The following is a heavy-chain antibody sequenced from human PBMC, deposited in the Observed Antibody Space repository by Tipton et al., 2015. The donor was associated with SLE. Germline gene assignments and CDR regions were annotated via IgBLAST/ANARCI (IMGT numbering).Heavy chain of an antibody. Sequence: GSLRLSCAASGFTFSTYSMNWVRQAPGKGLEWVSSITSTSSYTYYTDSVKGRFTISRDNAKNTLYLQMNSLRAEDTAVYYCTRGGSSYCSGSSCYSGEYWGQGTLVTVSS. V-gene: IGHV3-21*01. CDR1: GFTFSTYS. J-gene: IGHJ4*02. CDR2: ITSTSSYT. D-gene: IGHD2-15*01. CDR3: TRGGSSYCSGSSCYSGEY.